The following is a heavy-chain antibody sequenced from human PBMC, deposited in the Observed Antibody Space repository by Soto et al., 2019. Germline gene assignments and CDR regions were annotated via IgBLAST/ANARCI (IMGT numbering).Heavy chain of an antibody. CDR1: GYTFTSYD. Sequence: ASVKVSCKASGYTFTSYDINWVRQASGQGLEWMGWMNPNTGKTGYAQKFQGRVTMTRDISISTAYMELTSLRAEDTAVYYCAISSGWDFDYWGQGTLVTVSS. V-gene: IGHV1-8*01. CDR2: MNPNTGKT. CDR3: AISSGWDFDY. D-gene: IGHD6-19*01. J-gene: IGHJ4*02.